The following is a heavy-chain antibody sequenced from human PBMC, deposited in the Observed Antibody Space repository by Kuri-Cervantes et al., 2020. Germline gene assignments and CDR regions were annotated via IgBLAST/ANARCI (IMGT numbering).Heavy chain of an antibody. CDR3: ARDPSRNYYGSGSYYNAVQYYYYYSMDV. V-gene: IGHV3-9*01. D-gene: IGHD3-10*01. CDR2: ISWSSGSI. J-gene: IGHJ6*02. Sequence: SLKIPCVASGFTFDDYAMHWVRQAPGKGLVWFSGISWSSGSIGYADSVKGRFTISRDNFKNTLYLQMNSLIAEETAVYYCARDPSRNYYGSGSYYNAVQYYYYYSMDVWGQGTTVTVSS. CDR1: GFTFDDYA.